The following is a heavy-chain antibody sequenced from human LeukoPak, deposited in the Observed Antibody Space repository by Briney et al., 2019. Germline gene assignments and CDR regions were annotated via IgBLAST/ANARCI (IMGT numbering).Heavy chain of an antibody. CDR1: GFTFSSYG. D-gene: IGHD2-15*01. J-gene: IGHJ4*02. CDR3: AKDMRGYCSGGSCFFDY. CDR2: ISYDGSNK. Sequence: GRSLRLSCAASGFTFSSYGMHWVRQAPGKGLEWVAVISYDGSNKYYADSVKGRFTISRDNSKNTLYLQMNSLRAEDTAVYYCAKDMRGYCSGGSCFFDYWGQGTLVTVSS. V-gene: IGHV3-30*18.